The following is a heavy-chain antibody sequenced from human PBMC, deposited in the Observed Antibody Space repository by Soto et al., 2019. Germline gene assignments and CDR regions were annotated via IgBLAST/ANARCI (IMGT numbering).Heavy chain of an antibody. CDR2: MNSDGSET. J-gene: IGHJ4*02. V-gene: IGHV3-74*01. CDR1: GFTFGDYW. Sequence: GGSLRLSCAASGFTFGDYWMHWVRQAPGKGLEWVSRMNSDGSETNYADSVKGRFTVSRDNAKSTLHLQMNSLRAEDTAVYYCATAEVDYWGPGALVTVS. CDR3: ATAEVDY.